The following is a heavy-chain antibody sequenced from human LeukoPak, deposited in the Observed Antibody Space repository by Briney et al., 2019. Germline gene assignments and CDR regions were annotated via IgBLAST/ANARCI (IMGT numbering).Heavy chain of an antibody. J-gene: IGHJ6*03. V-gene: IGHV1-18*01. Sequence: GASVKVSCKASGYTFTSYGISWVRQAPGQGLEWMGWISAYNGNTNYAQKLQGRVTMTTDTSTSTAYMELRSLRSDDTAVYYCARDLGRYYCYYMDVWGKGTTVTVSS. CDR1: GYTFTSYG. CDR3: ARDLGRYYCYYMDV. CDR2: ISAYNGNT.